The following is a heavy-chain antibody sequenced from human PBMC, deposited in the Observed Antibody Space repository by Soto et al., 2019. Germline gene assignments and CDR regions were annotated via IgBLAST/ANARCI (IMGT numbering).Heavy chain of an antibody. V-gene: IGHV1-69*08. J-gene: IGHJ4*02. D-gene: IGHD3-10*01. Sequence: QVQLVQSGAEVKKPGSSVKVSCKASGGTFSPYTINWVRQAPGQGLEWMGRLIHFHGVTNYAQKFQSRVTITADKSTSKAYMELSGLRFEDTAMYYCTRDWEITVSTWSFGGFWGRGTLVTVSS. CDR3: TRDWEITVSTWSFGGF. CDR1: GGTFSPYT. CDR2: LIHFHGVT.